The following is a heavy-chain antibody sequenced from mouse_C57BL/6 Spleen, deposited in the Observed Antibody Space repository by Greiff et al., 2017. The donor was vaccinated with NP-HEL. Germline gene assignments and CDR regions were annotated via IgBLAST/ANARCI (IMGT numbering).Heavy chain of an antibody. V-gene: IGHV5-9*04. Sequence: EVQVVESGGGLVKPGGSLKLSCAASGFTFSSYTMSWVRQTPEKRLEWVATISGGGGNTYYLDSVKGRFTFSRDNAKNTLYLQMSSLRSEDTAVYYCAPDYRRCAYWGQGTLVTVSA. CDR1: GFTFSSYT. CDR2: ISGGGGNT. D-gene: IGHD2-14*01. J-gene: IGHJ3*01. CDR3: APDYRRCAY.